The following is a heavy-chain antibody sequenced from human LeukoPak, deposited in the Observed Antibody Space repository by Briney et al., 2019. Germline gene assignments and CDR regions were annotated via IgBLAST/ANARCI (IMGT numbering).Heavy chain of an antibody. CDR1: GFTFSDYY. Sequence: GSLRLSCAASGFTFSDYYMSWIRQPPGKGLEGIVEINHSGSTNYNPSLKSRVTISVDTSKNQFSLKLSSVTAAETAVYYCARGEDIAAAGTYFDYWGQGTLVTVYS. J-gene: IGHJ4*02. V-gene: IGHV4-34*01. D-gene: IGHD6-13*01. CDR2: INHSGST. CDR3: ARGEDIAAAGTYFDY.